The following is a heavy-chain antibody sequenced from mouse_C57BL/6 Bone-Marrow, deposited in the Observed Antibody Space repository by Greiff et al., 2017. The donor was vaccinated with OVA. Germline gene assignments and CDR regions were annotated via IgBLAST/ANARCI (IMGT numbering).Heavy chain of an antibody. J-gene: IGHJ4*01. CDR3: ANYDYGGGAMDY. Sequence: VKVVESGPGLVQPSQSLSITCTVSGFSLTSYGVHWVRQSPGKGLEWLGVIWRGGSTDYNAAFMSRLSITKDNSKSQVFFKMNSLQADDTAIYYCANYDYGGGAMDYWGQGTSVTVSS. D-gene: IGHD2-4*01. CDR2: IWRGGST. CDR1: GFSLTSYG. V-gene: IGHV2-5*01.